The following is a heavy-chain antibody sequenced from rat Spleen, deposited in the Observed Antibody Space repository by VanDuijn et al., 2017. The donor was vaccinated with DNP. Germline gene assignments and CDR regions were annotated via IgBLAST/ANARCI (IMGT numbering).Heavy chain of an antibody. CDR1: GFSLTSYG. Sequence: QVQLKESGPGLVQPSQTLSLTCTVYGFSLTSYGVRWVRQPPGKGLEWIAAISSGGSTYYNSALKSRLSISRDTSKSQVFLKMNSLQTEDTAIYFCTRDRGIWWGQGVMVTVSS. CDR3: TRDRGIW. V-gene: IGHV2S12*01. CDR2: ISSGGST. J-gene: IGHJ2*01. D-gene: IGHD4-6*01.